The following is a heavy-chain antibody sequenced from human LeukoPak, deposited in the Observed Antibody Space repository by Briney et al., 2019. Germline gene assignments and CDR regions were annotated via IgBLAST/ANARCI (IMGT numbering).Heavy chain of an antibody. CDR2: ISSSSSYI. V-gene: IGHV3-21*01. CDR1: GFTFSSYS. CDR3: ARDVRSGGGPFDY. J-gene: IGHJ4*02. Sequence: GGSLRLSCAASGFTFSSYSMNWVRQAPGKGLEWVSSISSSSSYIYYADSVKGRFTISRDNAKNSLYLQMNSLRAEDTAVYYCARDVRSGGGPFDYWGQGTLVTVSS. D-gene: IGHD2-15*01.